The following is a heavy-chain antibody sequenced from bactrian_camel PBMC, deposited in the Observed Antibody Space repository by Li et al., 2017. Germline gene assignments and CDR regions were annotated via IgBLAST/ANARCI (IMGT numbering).Heavy chain of an antibody. CDR2: IHAYTGMT. J-gene: IGHJ6*01. Sequence: HVQLVESGGGSVQTGGSLRLSCQVSGYLYGGNCLGWFRQAPGKEREGVASIHAYTGMTAYAESVKGRFTISRDNDKNTVFLQMNSLKPEDTAMYYCAARGPYCYTKLSVRDFTYWGQGTQVTVS. V-gene: IGHV3S54*01. D-gene: IGHD2*01. CDR3: AARGPYCYTKLSVRDFTY. CDR1: GYLYGGNC.